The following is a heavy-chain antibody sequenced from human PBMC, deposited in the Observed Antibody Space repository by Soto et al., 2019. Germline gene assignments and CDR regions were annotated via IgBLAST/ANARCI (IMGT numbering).Heavy chain of an antibody. Sequence: KPSETLSLTCTVSGGSISSYYWSWIRQPPGKGLEWIGYIYYSGSTYYNPSLKSRVTISVDTSKNQFSLKLSSVTAADTAVYYCARVYYDSSGYQYYFDYWGQGTLVTVSS. CDR2: IYYSGST. J-gene: IGHJ4*02. D-gene: IGHD3-22*01. CDR3: ARVYYDSSGYQYYFDY. CDR1: GGSISSYY. V-gene: IGHV4-59*12.